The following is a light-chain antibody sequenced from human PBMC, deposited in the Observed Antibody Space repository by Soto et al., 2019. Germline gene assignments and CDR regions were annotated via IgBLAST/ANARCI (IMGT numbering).Light chain of an antibody. J-gene: IGKJ4*02. CDR3: QQYSSIPLT. CDR2: WAS. Sequence: DIVMTQSPDSLAVSLGERATINCKSSQSVLNSLNNKNYLAWYQQKPGQPPQMLIYWASTRELGVPDRFSGSGSGTDFTLTISSVQAADVAVYYCQQYSSIPLTFGGGTKVEIK. V-gene: IGKV4-1*01. CDR1: QSVLNSLNNKNY.